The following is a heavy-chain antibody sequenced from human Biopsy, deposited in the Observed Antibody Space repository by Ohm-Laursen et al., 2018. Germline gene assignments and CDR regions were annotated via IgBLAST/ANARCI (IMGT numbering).Heavy chain of an antibody. CDR1: GFSFHNHA. D-gene: IGHD6-13*01. V-gene: IGHV3-9*01. CDR3: AKDRYPSSWHYYYGMDV. Sequence: SLRLCCPASGFSFHNHAMHWVRQAPGKGLAWVSGISWNSDSIGYADSVKGRFTISRDNAKHSLYLQMNSLRSEDTALYYCAKDRYPSSWHYYYGMDVWGQGTTVTVSS. CDR2: ISWNSDSI. J-gene: IGHJ6*02.